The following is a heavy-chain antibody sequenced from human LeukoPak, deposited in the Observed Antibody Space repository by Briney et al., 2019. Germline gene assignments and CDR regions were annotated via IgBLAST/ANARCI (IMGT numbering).Heavy chain of an antibody. V-gene: IGHV3-30*04. CDR3: AGQNIAAAGPFRGTYCLDY. J-gene: IGHJ4*02. D-gene: IGHD6-13*01. CDR2: ISYDGSNK. Sequence: GGSLRLSCTASGFTFSNYAIHWVRQAPGKGLEWVAFISYDGSNKDYAASVKGRFSISRDDSKNTVYLQMNNLRTDDTALYYCAGQNIAAAGPFRGTYCLDYWGQGTLVTVSS. CDR1: GFTFSNYA.